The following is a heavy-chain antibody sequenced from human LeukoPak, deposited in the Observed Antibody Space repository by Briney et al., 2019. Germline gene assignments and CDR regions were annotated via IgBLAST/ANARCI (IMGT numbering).Heavy chain of an antibody. V-gene: IGHV3-33*01. Sequence: GTSLRLSCAASGLTLSTYGVHWVPQAPGKGLEWVAVIWYDGTHIYYGDSVNGRFTISRDNSKGTVYLQLDSPRDDDTAMYYCATDAEWPYGNYANHFDFGGQGTLVTVSS. CDR2: IWYDGTHI. J-gene: IGHJ4*02. D-gene: IGHD3-3*01. CDR3: ATDAEWPYGNYANHFDF. CDR1: GLTLSTYG.